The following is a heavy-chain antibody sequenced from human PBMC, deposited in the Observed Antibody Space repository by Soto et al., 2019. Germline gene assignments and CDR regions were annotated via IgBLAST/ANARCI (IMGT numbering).Heavy chain of an antibody. CDR1: GFTFSKYA. Sequence: EVQLLESGGGLVQPGGSLRLSCAASGFTFSKYAVTWVRQVAGKGLEWVSSISGPGGSTHYADSVKGRFTISRENSKSIEDLEISKLIAENKALYNCARDECIAVAGSDYWGQGSMVTFTT. D-gene: IGHD6-19*01. V-gene: IGHV3-23*01. CDR2: ISGPGGST. CDR3: ARDECIAVAGSDY. J-gene: IGHJ4*02.